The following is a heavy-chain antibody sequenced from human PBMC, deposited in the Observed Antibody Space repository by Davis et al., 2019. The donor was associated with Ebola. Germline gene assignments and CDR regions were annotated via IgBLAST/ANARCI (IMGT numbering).Heavy chain of an antibody. CDR3: AIGGGMDV. Sequence: ASVKVSCKASGYTFTNYYMHWVRQAPGQGLEWMGMINPNDGRTIYAQKFQGRVTITADKSTSTAYMELSSLRSEDTAVYYCAIGGGMDVWGQGTTVTVSS. CDR1: GYTFTNYY. V-gene: IGHV1-46*01. J-gene: IGHJ6*02. CDR2: INPNDGRT.